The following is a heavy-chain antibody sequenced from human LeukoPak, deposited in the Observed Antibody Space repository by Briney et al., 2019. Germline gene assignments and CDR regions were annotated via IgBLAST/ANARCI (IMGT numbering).Heavy chain of an antibody. Sequence: ASVKVSCKVSGYTLTELSMHWVRQAPGKGLEWMGGFDPEDGETIYAQKFQGRVTMTEDTSTDTAYMELSSLRSEDTAVYYCATEGYCTNGACYTDYYFDYWGQGTLVTVSS. J-gene: IGHJ4*02. D-gene: IGHD2-8*01. CDR2: FDPEDGET. CDR3: ATEGYCTNGACYTDYYFDY. V-gene: IGHV1-24*01. CDR1: GYTLTELS.